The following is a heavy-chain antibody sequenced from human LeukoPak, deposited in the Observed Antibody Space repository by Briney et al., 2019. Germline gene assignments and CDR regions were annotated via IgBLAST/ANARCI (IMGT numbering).Heavy chain of an antibody. CDR1: ADSFSSHY. J-gene: IGHJ4*02. V-gene: IGHV4-59*06. CDR3: ARGLAAREFDY. Sequence: SETLSLTCAVSADSFSSHYWTWIWQPPGKGLEWIGYIYYSGSTYYNPSLKSRVTISVDTSKNQFSLKLSSVTAADTAVYYCARGLAAREFDYWGQGTLVTVSS. CDR2: IYYSGST. D-gene: IGHD6-6*01.